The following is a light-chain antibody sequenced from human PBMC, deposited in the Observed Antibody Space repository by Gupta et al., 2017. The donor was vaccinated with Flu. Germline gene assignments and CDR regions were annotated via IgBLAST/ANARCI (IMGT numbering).Light chain of an antibody. V-gene: IGLV2-23*03. CDR3: CSYADSSTFRYWV. CDR2: EGS. Sequence: VCWYQPDPGKAPNHMINEGSKRPPGVSNRCSGSKSGNTASLTISGLQAEDEADYYCCSYADSSTFRYWVFGGGTKLTVL. J-gene: IGLJ3*02.